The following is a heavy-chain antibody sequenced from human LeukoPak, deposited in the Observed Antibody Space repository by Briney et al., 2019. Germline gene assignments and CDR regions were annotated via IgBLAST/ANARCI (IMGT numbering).Heavy chain of an antibody. D-gene: IGHD3-16*01. V-gene: IGHV4-59*01. Sequence: SETLSLTCTVSGGSIGSYYWSWIRQPPGKGLEWIGYIYYSGSTNYNPSLKSRVTISVDTSKNQFSLKLSSVTAADTAVYYCARAPIMITFGGALPFDYWGQGTLVTVSS. CDR3: ARAPIMITFGGALPFDY. CDR2: IYYSGST. CDR1: GGSIGSYY. J-gene: IGHJ4*02.